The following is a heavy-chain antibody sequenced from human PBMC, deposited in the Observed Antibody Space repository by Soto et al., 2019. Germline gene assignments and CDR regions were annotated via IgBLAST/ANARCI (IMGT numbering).Heavy chain of an antibody. V-gene: IGHV4-34*01. CDR3: ARAVTPITIFGVARSYYFDY. CDR1: GGSFSGYY. Sequence: SETLSLTCAVYGGSFSGYYWSWIRQPPGKGLEWIGEINHSGSTNYNPSLKSRVTISVDTSKNQFSLKLSSVTAADTAVYYCARAVTPITIFGVARSYYFDYWGKGTLVTVSS. J-gene: IGHJ4*02. CDR2: INHSGST. D-gene: IGHD3-3*01.